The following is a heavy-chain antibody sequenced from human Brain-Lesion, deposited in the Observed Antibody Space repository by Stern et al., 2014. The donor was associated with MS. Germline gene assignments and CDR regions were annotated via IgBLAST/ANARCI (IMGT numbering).Heavy chain of an antibody. V-gene: IGHV4-39*01. Sequence: QLVESGPGLVKPSETLSLTCTVSGGSISSSSYYWGWIRQPPGKGLEWIGSIYYRGSTYYNPSLKSRVTISMDTSTHQFSLRLSSVTAADTAVYFCAKLWLGELPESPFDYWGQGTLVTVSS. CDR2: IYYRGST. D-gene: IGHD3-10*01. J-gene: IGHJ4*02. CDR3: AKLWLGELPESPFDY. CDR1: GGSISSSSYY.